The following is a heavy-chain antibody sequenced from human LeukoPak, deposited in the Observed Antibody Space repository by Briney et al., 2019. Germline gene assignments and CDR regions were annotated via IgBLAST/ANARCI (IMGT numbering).Heavy chain of an antibody. CDR3: ARAVRYSSSWSYDY. V-gene: IGHV6-1*01. D-gene: IGHD6-13*01. J-gene: IGHJ4*02. CDR2: TYYRSKWYN. CDR1: GDSVSSNSAA. Sequence: SQTLSLTCALSGDSVSSNSAAWHWLRQSPSRGLEWLGRTYYRSKWYNDYAVSVKGRITINPDTSKNHFSLQLNSVTPEDTAVYYCARAVRYSSSWSYDYWGQGTLVTVSS.